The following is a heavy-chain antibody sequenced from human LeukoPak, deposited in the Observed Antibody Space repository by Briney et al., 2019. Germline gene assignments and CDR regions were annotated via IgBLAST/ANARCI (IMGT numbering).Heavy chain of an antibody. CDR3: VKERGPFDAFDI. Sequence: GGSLRLSCAASGFTFSTFGMHWVRQAPGKGLEWVAVIWSNGVNTYFRDSVRGRFTFSRDNCQNTLHLQMNSLRAEDTAVYCCVKERGPFDAFDIWGQGTLVTVSS. CDR2: IWSNGVNT. CDR1: GFTFSTFG. J-gene: IGHJ3*02. V-gene: IGHV3-33*06.